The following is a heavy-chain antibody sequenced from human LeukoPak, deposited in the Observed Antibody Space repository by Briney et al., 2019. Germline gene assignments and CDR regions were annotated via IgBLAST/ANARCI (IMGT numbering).Heavy chain of an antibody. CDR3: ARVRVGWYDVNGHFDY. V-gene: IGHV1-18*01. CDR2: ISAYNGNT. D-gene: IGHD6-19*01. CDR1: GYTFTSYG. J-gene: IGHJ4*02. Sequence: ASVKVSCKASGYTFTSYGISWVRQAPGQGLEWMGWISAYNGNTNYAQKLQGRVTMTTDTSTSTAYMELRSLRSDDTAVYYCARVRVGWYDVNGHFDYWGQGTLVTVSS.